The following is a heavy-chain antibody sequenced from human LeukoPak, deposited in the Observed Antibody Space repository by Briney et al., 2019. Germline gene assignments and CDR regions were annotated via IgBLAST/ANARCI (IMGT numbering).Heavy chain of an antibody. CDR3: AKDKNADSYYFDY. CDR1: GFTFSSTS. CDR2: TVGGGDGT. D-gene: IGHD4-17*01. J-gene: IGHJ4*02. V-gene: IGHV3-23*01. Sequence: GGSLRLSCAASGFTFSSTSMSWVRQAPGKGLEWVAVTVGGGDGTYYADSVKGRFTISRDNSNNTLYLQMNSLRADDTAIYYCAKDKNADSYYFDYWGQGTLVTVSS.